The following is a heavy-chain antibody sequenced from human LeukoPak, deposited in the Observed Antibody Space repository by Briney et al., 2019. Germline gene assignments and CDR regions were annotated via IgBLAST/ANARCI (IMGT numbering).Heavy chain of an antibody. V-gene: IGHV3-15*01. CDR2: IKKKAEGWTT. D-gene: IGHD3-10*01. J-gene: IGHJ3*02. Sequence: TGGSLRLSCAASGFTFTDAWMTWVRQAPGKGLEWVGRIKKKAEGWTTDYAAPVKGRFTISRDDSKNTLYLQMNSLKTEDTAVYYCTTEITNSGYYGSGSYYNYDAFDIWGQGTMVTVSS. CDR3: TTEITNSGYYGSGSYYNYDAFDI. CDR1: GFTFTDAW.